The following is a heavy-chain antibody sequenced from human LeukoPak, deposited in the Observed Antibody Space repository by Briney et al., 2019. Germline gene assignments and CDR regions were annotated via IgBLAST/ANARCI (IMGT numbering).Heavy chain of an antibody. CDR1: GFTFSSYA. J-gene: IGHJ4*02. Sequence: GGSLRLSCAASGFTFSSYAMHWVRQAPGKGLEWVAVISYDGSNKYYADSVKGRFTISRDNSKNTLYLQMNSLRAEDTAVYYCARGRDGSGRDYWGQGTLVTVSS. CDR2: ISYDGSNK. CDR3: ARGRDGSGRDY. V-gene: IGHV3-30*04. D-gene: IGHD3-10*01.